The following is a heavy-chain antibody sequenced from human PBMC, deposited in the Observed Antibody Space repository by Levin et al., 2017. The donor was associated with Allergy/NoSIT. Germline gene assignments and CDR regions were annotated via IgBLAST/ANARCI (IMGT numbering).Heavy chain of an antibody. V-gene: IGHV3-9*01. Sequence: PGGSLRLSCAASGFTFDDYAMHWVRQAPGKGLEWVSGISWNSGSIGYADSVKGRFTISRDNAKNSLYLQMNSLRAEDTALYYCAKALSSWHNYYFDYWGQGTLVTVSS. CDR2: ISWNSGSI. D-gene: IGHD6-13*01. J-gene: IGHJ4*02. CDR1: GFTFDDYA. CDR3: AKALSSWHNYYFDY.